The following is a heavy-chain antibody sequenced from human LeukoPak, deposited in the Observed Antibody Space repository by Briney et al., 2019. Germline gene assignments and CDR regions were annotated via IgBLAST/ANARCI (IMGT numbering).Heavy chain of an antibody. CDR3: AREGRSGGSGSYYHY. D-gene: IGHD3-10*01. J-gene: IGHJ4*02. CDR2: ISGSGGST. V-gene: IGHV3-23*01. Sequence: PGGSLRLSCAASGFTFSSYAMSWVRQAPGKGLEWVSAISGSGGSTYYADSVKGRFTISRDNSKNTLYLQMNSLRAEDTAVYYCAREGRSGGSGSYYHYWGQGTLVTVSS. CDR1: GFTFSSYA.